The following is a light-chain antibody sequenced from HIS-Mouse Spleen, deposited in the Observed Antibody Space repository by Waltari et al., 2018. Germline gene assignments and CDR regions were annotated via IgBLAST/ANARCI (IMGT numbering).Light chain of an antibody. V-gene: IGKV3-15*01. CDR3: QQYNSYYT. CDR1: KSVSSN. J-gene: IGKJ4*01. Sequence: EIVMTHSPATLSVSPGERATLSCRPSKSVSSNLAWYQQKPGQAPRLLIYGASTRATGIPARFSGSGSGTDFTLTISRLEPEDFATYYCQQYNSYYTFGGGTKVEIK. CDR2: GAS.